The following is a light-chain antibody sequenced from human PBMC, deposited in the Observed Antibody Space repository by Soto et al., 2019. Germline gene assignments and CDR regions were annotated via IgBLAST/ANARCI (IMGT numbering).Light chain of an antibody. Sequence: EIVLTQSPGTLSLSPGERATLSCRASQSVSSSYLAWYQQKPGQAPRLLIYGASSRATGIPDRFSGSGSGTDFTLTISSLEPEDFAVYYCQQYGSSLRTLGPGTKVDIK. CDR2: GAS. V-gene: IGKV3-20*01. J-gene: IGKJ1*01. CDR1: QSVSSSY. CDR3: QQYGSSLRT.